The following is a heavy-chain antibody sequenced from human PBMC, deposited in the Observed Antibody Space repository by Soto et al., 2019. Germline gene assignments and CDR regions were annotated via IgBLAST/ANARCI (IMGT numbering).Heavy chain of an antibody. CDR2: IYYSGST. V-gene: IGHV4-31*03. CDR1: GGSISSGGYY. J-gene: IGHJ4*02. CDR3: ARSSQSTVTTFHY. Sequence: QVQLQESGPGLVKPSQTLSLTCTVSGGSISSGGYYWSWIRQHPGKGLEWIGYIYYSGSTYYNPSLQSRVNISGETSKNQVSLKLSSLTAAEPGVYYWARSSQSTVTTFHYWGQGTLVTVSS. D-gene: IGHD4-17*01.